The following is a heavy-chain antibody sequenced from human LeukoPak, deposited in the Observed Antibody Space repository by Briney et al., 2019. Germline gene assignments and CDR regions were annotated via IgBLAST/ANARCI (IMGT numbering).Heavy chain of an antibody. Sequence: PSETLSLTCTVSGGSISSSSYYWGWIRQPPGKGLEWIGSIYYSGSTNYNPSLKSRVTISVDTSKNQFSLKLSSVTAAGTAVYYCASWWGTYCGGDCHIWGQGTMVTVSS. CDR1: GGSISSSSYY. J-gene: IGHJ3*02. CDR2: IYYSGST. CDR3: ASWWGTYCGGDCHI. V-gene: IGHV4-39*07. D-gene: IGHD2-21*02.